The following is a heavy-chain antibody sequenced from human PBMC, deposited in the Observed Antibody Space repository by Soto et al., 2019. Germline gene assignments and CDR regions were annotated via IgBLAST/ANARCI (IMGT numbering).Heavy chain of an antibody. J-gene: IGHJ4*02. CDR1: GASISGSYYY. D-gene: IGHD1-20*01. Sequence: SETLSLTCAVSGASISGSYYYWAWLRQSPGKGPEWVGSVFYTGFTSYNPSLESRVSVSVDTSKSQFSLKLSAVTAADTAVYYCATSQKGYNWNYFDHWGQGALVTVSS. CDR3: ATSQKGYNWNYFDH. CDR2: VFYTGFT. V-gene: IGHV4-39*01.